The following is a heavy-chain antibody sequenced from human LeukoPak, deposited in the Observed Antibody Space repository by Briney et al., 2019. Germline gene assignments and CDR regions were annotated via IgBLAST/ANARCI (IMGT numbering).Heavy chain of an antibody. CDR3: ARWFGEGLNYFDY. V-gene: IGHV4-39*07. Sequence: SETLSLTCTVSGGSIRSPGYYWGWTRQPPGKGLEWIGSMYYSGSSFYNPSLKSRVAISVDTSKNQFSLKLSSVTAADTAVYYCARWFGEGLNYFDYWGQGTLVTVSS. CDR1: GGSIRSPGYY. D-gene: IGHD3-10*01. J-gene: IGHJ4*02. CDR2: MYYSGSS.